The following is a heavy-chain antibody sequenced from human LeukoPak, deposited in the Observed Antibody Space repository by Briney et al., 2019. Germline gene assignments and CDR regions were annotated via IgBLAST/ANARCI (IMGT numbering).Heavy chain of an antibody. CDR3: ARHNWYQFDH. CDR2: IKHDGSET. CDR1: GFTFESYS. V-gene: IGHV3-7*01. J-gene: IGHJ4*02. Sequence: PGGSLRLSCTASGFTFESYSMTWVRQAPGKGLEWVANIKHDGSETYYVDSVRGRFSVSRDNAKNSVYLQMNSLRAEDTGVYFCARHNWYQFDHWGQGTLVTASS. D-gene: IGHD1-1*01.